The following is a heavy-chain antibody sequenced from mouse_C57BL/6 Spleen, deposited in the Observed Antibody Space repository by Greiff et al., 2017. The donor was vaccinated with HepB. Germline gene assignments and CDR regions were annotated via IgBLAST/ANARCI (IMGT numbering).Heavy chain of an antibody. J-gene: IGHJ2*01. D-gene: IGHD1-1*01. CDR1: GYTFTDYY. CDR2: INPYNGGT. Sequence: VQLQQSGPVLVKPGASVKMSCKASGYTFTDYYMNWVKQSHGKSLEWIGVINPYNGGTSYNQKFKGKATLTVDKSSSTAYMELNSLTSEDSAVYYCARDGSPYFDYWGQGTTLTVSS. CDR3: ARDGSPYFDY. V-gene: IGHV1-19*01.